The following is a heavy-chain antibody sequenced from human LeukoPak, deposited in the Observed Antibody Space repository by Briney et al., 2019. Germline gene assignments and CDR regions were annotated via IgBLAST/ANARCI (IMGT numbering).Heavy chain of an antibody. CDR3: ARGPYCSGATCYSQYFDY. CDR1: GYTFTSYG. V-gene: IGHV1-18*01. D-gene: IGHD2-15*01. Sequence: ASAKVSCKASGYTFTSYGISWVRQAPGQGLEWMGWISAYNGNTNYAQKLQGRVTMTTDTSTSTAYMELRSLRSDDTAVYYCARGPYCSGATCYSQYFDYWGQGTLVTVSS. J-gene: IGHJ4*02. CDR2: ISAYNGNT.